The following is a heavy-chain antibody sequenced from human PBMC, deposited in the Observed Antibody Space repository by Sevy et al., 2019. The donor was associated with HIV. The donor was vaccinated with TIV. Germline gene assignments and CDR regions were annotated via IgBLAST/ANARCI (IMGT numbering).Heavy chain of an antibody. CDR3: TREDVVLGYSYRNYYYYYMDV. CDR2: IRSKAYGGTT. V-gene: IGHV3-49*03. Sequence: GGSLRLSCTASGFTFGDYAMSWFRQAPGKGLEWVGFIRSKAYGGTTEYAACVKGRFTISRDDSKSFAYLQMNSLKTEDTAVYYCTREDVVLGYSYRNYYYYYMDVWGKGTTVTVSS. CDR1: GFTFGDYA. D-gene: IGHD5-18*01. J-gene: IGHJ6*03.